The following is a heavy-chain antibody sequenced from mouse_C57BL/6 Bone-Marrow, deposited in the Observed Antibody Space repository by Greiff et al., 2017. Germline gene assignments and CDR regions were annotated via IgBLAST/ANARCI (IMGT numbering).Heavy chain of an antibody. D-gene: IGHD1-1*01. CDR1: GYTFTSYW. V-gene: IGHV1-74*01. J-gene: IGHJ1*03. Sequence: QVQLQQSGAELVKPGASVKVSCKASGYTFTSYWMHWVKQRPGQGLEWIGRIHPSDSDTNYNPKFNGKATLPVDKSSSTAYMQLSCLTSEDSAVYYCAMALNYDGSSYWYFDVWGTGTTVTVSS. CDR2: IHPSDSDT. CDR3: AMALNYDGSSYWYFDV.